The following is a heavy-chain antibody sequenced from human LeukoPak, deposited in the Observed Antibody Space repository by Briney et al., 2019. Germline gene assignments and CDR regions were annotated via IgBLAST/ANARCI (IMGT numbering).Heavy chain of an antibody. CDR3: AKTAFYDYDFDY. Sequence: GRSLRLSCTASGFTFGDYAMSWVRQAPGKGLEWVAFIRYDGGNKYYADSVKGRFTISRDNSKNTLYLQMNSLRAEDTAVYYCAKTAFYDYDFDYWGQGTLVTVSS. J-gene: IGHJ4*02. CDR2: IRYDGGNK. CDR1: GFTFGDYA. V-gene: IGHV3-30*02. D-gene: IGHD5/OR15-5a*01.